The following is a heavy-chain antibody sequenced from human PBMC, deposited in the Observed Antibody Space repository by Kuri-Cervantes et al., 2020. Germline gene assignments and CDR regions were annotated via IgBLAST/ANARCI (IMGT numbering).Heavy chain of an antibody. Sequence: SETLSLTCAVYGGSFSGYYWSWIRQPPGKGLEWIGEINHSGSTNYNPSLKSRVTISVDTSKNQFSPKLSSVTAADTAVYYCARVSSGWYGYFDLWGRGTLVTVSS. V-gene: IGHV4-34*01. CDR2: INHSGST. D-gene: IGHD6-19*01. CDR1: GGSFSGYY. CDR3: ARVSSGWYGYFDL. J-gene: IGHJ2*01.